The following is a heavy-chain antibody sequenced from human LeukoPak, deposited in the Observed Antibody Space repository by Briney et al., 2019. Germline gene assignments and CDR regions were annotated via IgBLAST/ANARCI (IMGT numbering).Heavy chain of an antibody. J-gene: IGHJ4*02. V-gene: IGHV1-2*02. D-gene: IGHD3-3*01. CDR1: GYTFTVYY. CDR3: ARDREESSGLGY. Sequence: ASVKVSCKASGYTFTVYYMHWVRQAPGQGPEWMGWINPNSGGTNYAQKFQGRVTMTRDTSISTAYMELSRLRSDDTAVYYCARDREESSGLGYWGQGTLVTVSS. CDR2: INPNSGGT.